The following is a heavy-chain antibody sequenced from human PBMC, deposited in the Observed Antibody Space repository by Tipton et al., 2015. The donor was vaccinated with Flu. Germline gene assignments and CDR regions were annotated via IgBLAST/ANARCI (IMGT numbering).Heavy chain of an antibody. D-gene: IGHD6-13*01. V-gene: IGHV4-59*12. CDR1: GDSISTYY. CDR2: GGST. J-gene: IGHJ6*02. CDR3: AAGSSWYTENHYHYYGMDV. Sequence: TLSLTCTVSGDSISTYYWSWIRRPPGRGLEWIGYGGSTNYHPSLKSRVTISLETSKNQLSLSLRSVTAEDTAVYYCAAGSSWYTENHYHYYGMDVWDQGTTVTVS.